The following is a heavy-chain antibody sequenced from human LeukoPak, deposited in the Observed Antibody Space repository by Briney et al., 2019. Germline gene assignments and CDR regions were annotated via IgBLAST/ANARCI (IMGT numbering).Heavy chain of an antibody. V-gene: IGHV3-30-3*01. Sequence: GGSLRLSCAASGFTFSSHAMVWVRQAPGKGLEWVSFISHDGSESFHTESVKGRFTISRDNFKNTVDLQVSGLKEENTAVYYCARDWGQRGVGATLANWGQGTLVIVSS. CDR3: ARDWGQRGVGATLAN. J-gene: IGHJ4*02. CDR2: ISHDGSES. CDR1: GFTFSSHA. D-gene: IGHD1-26*01.